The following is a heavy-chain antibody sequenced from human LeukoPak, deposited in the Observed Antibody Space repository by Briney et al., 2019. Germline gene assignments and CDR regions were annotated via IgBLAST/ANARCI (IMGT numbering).Heavy chain of an antibody. Sequence: GGSLRLSCAASGFTFDDYAMHWVRQAPGKGLEWVSGISWNSGSIGYADSVKGRFTISRDNAKNSLYLQMNSLRAEDTALYYCAKSLRGVQLWFYYYYYGMDVWGQGTTVTVSS. J-gene: IGHJ6*02. V-gene: IGHV3-9*01. CDR2: ISWNSGSI. CDR3: AKSLRGVQLWFYYYYYGMDV. D-gene: IGHD5-18*01. CDR1: GFTFDDYA.